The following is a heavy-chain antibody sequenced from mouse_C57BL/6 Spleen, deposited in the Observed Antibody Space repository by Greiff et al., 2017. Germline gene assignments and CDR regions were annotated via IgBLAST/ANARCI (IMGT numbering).Heavy chain of an antibody. CDR2: ISSGGSYT. Sequence: EVKLMESGGDLVKPGGSLKLSCAASGFTFSSYGMSWVRQTPDKRLEWVATISSGGSYTYYQDSVKGRFTISRDNAKNTLYLQMSSLKSEDTAMYYCARQEGIGNSWYYDVWGTGTTVTVSS. V-gene: IGHV5-6*01. J-gene: IGHJ1*03. CDR3: ARQEGIGNSWYYDV. D-gene: IGHD2-1*01. CDR1: GFTFSSYG.